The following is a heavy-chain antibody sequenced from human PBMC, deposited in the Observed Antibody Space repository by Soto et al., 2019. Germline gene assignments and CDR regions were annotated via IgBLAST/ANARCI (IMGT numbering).Heavy chain of an antibody. V-gene: IGHV3-30-3*01. CDR1: GFTFSSYA. D-gene: IGHD5-18*01. CDR2: ISYDGSNK. Sequence: GGSLRLSCAASGFTFSSYAMHWVRQAPGKGLEWVAVISYDGSNKYYADSVKGRFTISRDNSKNTLYLQMNSLRAEDTAVYYCARDAPNPGIQLWIEEYFQHWGQGTLVTVSS. J-gene: IGHJ1*01. CDR3: ARDAPNPGIQLWIEEYFQH.